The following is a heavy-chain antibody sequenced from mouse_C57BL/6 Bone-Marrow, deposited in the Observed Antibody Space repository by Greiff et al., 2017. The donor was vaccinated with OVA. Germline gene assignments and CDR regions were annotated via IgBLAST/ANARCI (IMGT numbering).Heavy chain of an antibody. J-gene: IGHJ1*03. D-gene: IGHD1-1*01. CDR2: ISYDGSN. V-gene: IGHV3-6*01. CDR1: GYSITSGYY. CDR3: ARGYYGSSYLHWYFDV. Sequence: DVKLQESGPGLVKPSQSLSLTCSVTGYSITSGYYWNWIRQFPGNKLEWMGYISYDGSNNYNPSLKNRISITRDTSKNQFFLKLNSVTTEDTATYYCARGYYGSSYLHWYFDVWGTGTTVTVSS.